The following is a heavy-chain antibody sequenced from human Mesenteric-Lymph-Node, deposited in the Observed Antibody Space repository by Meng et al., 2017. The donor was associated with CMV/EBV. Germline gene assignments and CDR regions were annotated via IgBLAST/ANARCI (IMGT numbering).Heavy chain of an antibody. CDR3: AKVVPGYCSTTSCSPDH. V-gene: IGHV3-11*04. D-gene: IGHD2-2*01. Sequence: GGSLRLSCVASRFTFSDYYMNWIRLAPGKGLEWVSYISNSGSTIYYADSVKGRFTISRDNSKNTLYLQMNSLRAEDTAVYYCAKVVPGYCSTTSCSPDHWGQGTLVTVSS. CDR2: ISNSGSTI. CDR1: RFTFSDYY. J-gene: IGHJ4*02.